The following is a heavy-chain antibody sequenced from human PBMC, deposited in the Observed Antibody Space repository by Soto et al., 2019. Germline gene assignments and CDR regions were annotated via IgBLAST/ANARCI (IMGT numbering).Heavy chain of an antibody. CDR2: MNPDSGNT. CDR3: ARDHDNRSWYGYLDY. CDR1: GYTFTSYD. D-gene: IGHD6-13*01. J-gene: IGHJ4*02. V-gene: IGHV1-8*01. Sequence: GASVKVSCKASGYTFTSYDINWVRQATGQGPEWMGWMNPDSGNTGYVQKFQGRVTMTRNTAISTAYMELSSLRAEDTAVYYCARDHDNRSWYGYLDYWGQGTLVTVSS.